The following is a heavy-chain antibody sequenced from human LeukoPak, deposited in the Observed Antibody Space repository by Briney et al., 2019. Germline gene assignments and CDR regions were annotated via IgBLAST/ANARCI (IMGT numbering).Heavy chain of an antibody. CDR2: INHSGST. CDR1: GGSFSCYY. V-gene: IGHV4-34*01. CDR3: ARGFLEWLLSNDAFDI. D-gene: IGHD3-3*01. Sequence: KPSETLSLSCAVEGGSFSCYYWCWIRQPPGKGQEWFGKINHSGSTNYNPSLKGRVTISVDTSKNQFSLKLSSVTAADTAVYYCARGFLEWLLSNDAFDIWGQGTMVTVSS. J-gene: IGHJ3*02.